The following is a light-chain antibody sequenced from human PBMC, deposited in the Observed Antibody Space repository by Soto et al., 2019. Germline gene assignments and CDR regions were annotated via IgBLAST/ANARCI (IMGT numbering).Light chain of an antibody. Sequence: QSVLTQPPSASGTPGRRLTISCSGSISNIAINSVSWYQQLPGTAPKLLIHSSQQRPSGVPDRFSGSKSGNTASLTISGLQAEDEAEYYCSSYTNINTRACVFGTGTKLTVL. V-gene: IGLV1-44*01. CDR3: SSYTNINTRACV. CDR1: ISNIAINS. CDR2: SSQ. J-gene: IGLJ1*01.